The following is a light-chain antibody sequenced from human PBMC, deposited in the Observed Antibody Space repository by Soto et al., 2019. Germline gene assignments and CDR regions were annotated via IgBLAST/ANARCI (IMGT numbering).Light chain of an antibody. CDR3: SSYTSTSTPWV. J-gene: IGLJ3*02. Sequence: QSVLTQPASVSGSPGQSITIFCSGTSSDVGAYKFVSWYRHHPGKAPQVMIYEVSNRPSVVSNRFSGSKSGNTASLTISGLQPEDEGDYYCSSYTSTSTPWVFGGGTKLTVL. CDR1: SSDVGAYKF. V-gene: IGLV2-14*01. CDR2: EVS.